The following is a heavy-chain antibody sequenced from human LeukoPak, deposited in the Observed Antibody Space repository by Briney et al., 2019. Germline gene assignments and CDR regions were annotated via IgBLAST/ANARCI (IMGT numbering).Heavy chain of an antibody. CDR3: ARQTGSGLFILP. CDR2: IYYSGNT. D-gene: IGHD3/OR15-3a*01. CDR1: GVSISSSNSY. Sequence: SETLSLTCTVSGVSISSSNSYWVWIRQPPGKGREWIGSIYYSGNTYYNASLKSQVSISIDTSKNQFSLKLTSVTAADTAVYYCARQTGSGLFILPGGQGTLVTVSS. J-gene: IGHJ4*02. V-gene: IGHV4-39*01.